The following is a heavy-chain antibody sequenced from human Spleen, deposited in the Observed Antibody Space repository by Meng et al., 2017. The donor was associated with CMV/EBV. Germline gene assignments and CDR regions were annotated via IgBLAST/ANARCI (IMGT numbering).Heavy chain of an antibody. V-gene: IGHV3-20*04. CDR3: ARVLLNHYDSRSYSFDY. J-gene: IGHJ4*02. D-gene: IGHD3-22*01. CDR2: INYNGGTT. Sequence: LSLTCAASGFSFDDYAMSWVRQGPGKGLEWVSGINYNGGTTRYADSVKGRFTISRHNAKNSLYLQMNSLRAEDTAFYYCARVLLNHYDSRSYSFDYWGQGTLVTVSS. CDR1: GFSFDDYA.